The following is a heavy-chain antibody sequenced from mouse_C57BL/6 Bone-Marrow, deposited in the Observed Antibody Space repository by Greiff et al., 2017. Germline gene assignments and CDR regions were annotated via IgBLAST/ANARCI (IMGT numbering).Heavy chain of an antibody. CDR3: PPPHCLAY. J-gene: IGHJ2*01. CDR2: IDPENGDT. V-gene: IGHV14-4*01. Sequence: VQLQQSGAELVRPGASVKLSCTASGFNIKDDYMHWVKQSPEQGLEWIGWIDPENGDTEYASKFQGKATITADTSSNTAYLQLSSLTSEDTAVYYRPPPHCLAYWRQGTTLTVSS. CDR1: GFNIKDDY.